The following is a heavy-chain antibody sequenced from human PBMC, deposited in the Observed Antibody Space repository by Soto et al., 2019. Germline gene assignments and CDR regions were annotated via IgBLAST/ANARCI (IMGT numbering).Heavy chain of an antibody. CDR3: ARGGGSFQPSPAY. V-gene: IGHV4-34*01. Sequence: PSETLSLTCAVYGGSFSGYYWSWIRQPPGKGLEWIGEINHSGSTNYNPSLKSRVTISVDTSKNQFSLKLGSVTAADTAVYYCARGGGSFQPSPAYWGQGTLVTV. CDR1: GGSFSGYY. D-gene: IGHD6-13*01. CDR2: INHSGST. J-gene: IGHJ4*02.